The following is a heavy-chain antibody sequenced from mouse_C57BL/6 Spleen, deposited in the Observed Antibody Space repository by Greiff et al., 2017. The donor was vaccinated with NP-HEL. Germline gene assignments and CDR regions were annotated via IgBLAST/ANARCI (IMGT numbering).Heavy chain of an antibody. J-gene: IGHJ1*03. V-gene: IGHV1-15*01. CDR2: IDPETGGT. D-gene: IGHD2-3*01. Sequence: VQLQQSGAELVRPGASVTLSCKASGYTFTDYEMHWVKQTPVHGLEWIGAIDPETGGTAYNQKFKGKAILTADKSSSTAYMELRSLTSEDAAVYYCTRWLLHHWYFDVLGTWTTVTVSS. CDR3: TRWLLHHWYFDV. CDR1: GYTFTDYE.